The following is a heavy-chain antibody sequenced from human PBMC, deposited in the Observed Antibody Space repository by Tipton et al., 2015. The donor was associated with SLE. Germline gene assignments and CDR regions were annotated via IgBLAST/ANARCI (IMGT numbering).Heavy chain of an antibody. J-gene: IGHJ3*02. CDR2: IIPIFGTA. V-gene: IGHV1-69*01. D-gene: IGHD1-26*01. Sequence: QVQLVQSGPEVKKPGSSVKVSCKASGGTFSSYAISWVRQAPGQGLEWMGGIIPIFGTANYAQKFQGRVTITADESTSTAYMELSSLRSEDTAVYYCAREGRGASGSYPDAFDIWGQGTMVTVSS. CDR1: GGTFSSYA. CDR3: AREGRGASGSYPDAFDI.